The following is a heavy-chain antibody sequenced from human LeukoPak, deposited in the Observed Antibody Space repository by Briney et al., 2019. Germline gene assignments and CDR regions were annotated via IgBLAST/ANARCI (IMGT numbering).Heavy chain of an antibody. CDR1: GYSISSGYY. CDR2: IYHSGST. V-gene: IGHV4-38-2*02. J-gene: IGHJ4*02. D-gene: IGHD2-15*01. CDR3: ARPRQGYGRGYYFDS. Sequence: SETLSLTCTVSGYSISSGYYWGWIRQPPGKGLEWIGSIYHSGSTYYNPSFSSRVTMSVDTSKNQFSLKLSSVTAADTAVYYCARPRQGYGRGYYFDSWGQGTLVTVSS.